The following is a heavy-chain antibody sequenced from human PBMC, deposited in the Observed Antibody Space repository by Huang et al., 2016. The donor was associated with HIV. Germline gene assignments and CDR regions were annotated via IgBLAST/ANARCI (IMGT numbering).Heavy chain of an antibody. D-gene: IGHD3-22*01. Sequence: EVQLVESGGSLAQPGGSLRLSCVASGYTFSTYSMTWVRQAPGKGLEWVSYISKTSGATSYAESVKGRFTVSRDNVKNSLYLQMNRLRVEDTAMYYCVRDSSSGLQLRYWGQGALVIVS. CDR1: GYTFSTYS. V-gene: IGHV3-48*01. CDR2: ISKTSGAT. J-gene: IGHJ4*02. CDR3: VRDSSSGLQLRY.